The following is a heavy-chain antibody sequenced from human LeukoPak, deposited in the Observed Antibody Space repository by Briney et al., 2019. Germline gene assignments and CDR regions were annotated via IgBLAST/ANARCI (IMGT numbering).Heavy chain of an antibody. Sequence: GGSLRLSCAASGFTFSDYWMSWVRQTPGKGPEWVANIKQDGSEEYYVDSMEGRFTVSRDNAKNSLSLQMNSLRADDTAVYYCARNSGWSVDYWGQGALVTVSS. D-gene: IGHD6-19*01. J-gene: IGHJ4*02. V-gene: IGHV3-7*01. CDR3: ARNSGWSVDY. CDR2: IKQDGSEE. CDR1: GFTFSDYW.